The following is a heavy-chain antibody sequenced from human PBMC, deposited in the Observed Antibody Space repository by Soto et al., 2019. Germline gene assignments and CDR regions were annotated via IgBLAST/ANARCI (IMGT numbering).Heavy chain of an antibody. CDR2: ITAGNGDT. CDR1: GFPFSDYG. J-gene: IGHJ4*02. D-gene: IGHD3-16*01. CDR3: VKALYIWGVTGDY. Sequence: EVHLLESGGGLVQPGGSLRLACAASGFPFSDYGVSWVHQTPGKGLQWVSLITAGNGDTYYADSVKGRFTISRDNSKNTLYLQMNNLRVEDSAIYYCVKALYIWGVTGDYWGQGALVTVAS. V-gene: IGHV3-23*01.